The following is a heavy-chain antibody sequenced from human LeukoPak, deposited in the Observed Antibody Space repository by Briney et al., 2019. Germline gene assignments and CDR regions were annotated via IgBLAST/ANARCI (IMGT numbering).Heavy chain of an antibody. D-gene: IGHD2-2*01. CDR3: AREPQIRKQCTSCRD. CDR1: GFTFNSYW. Sequence: GGSLRLSCAASGFTFNSYWIHWVRQAPGKGLVWASRINTDGSRTNYADSVKGRFAISRDDAKNTVHLQMYSLGAEDSAVYYCAREPQIRKQCTSCRDWGQGTLVTVSS. V-gene: IGHV3-74*01. CDR2: INTDGSRT. J-gene: IGHJ4*02.